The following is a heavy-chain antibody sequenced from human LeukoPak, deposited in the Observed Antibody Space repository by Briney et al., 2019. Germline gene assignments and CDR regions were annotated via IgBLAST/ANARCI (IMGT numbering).Heavy chain of an antibody. CDR3: ARTTYYDSSGCFDY. J-gene: IGHJ4*02. CDR2: MNQDGSAK. CDR1: GFTFNNYW. D-gene: IGHD3-22*01. V-gene: IGHV3-7*01. Sequence: GGSLRLSCAASGFTFNNYWMSWVRQAPGKGLEWVANMNQDGSAKYYVDSVEGRFTISRDNAKNSLYLQMNSLRAEDTAVYYCARTTYYDSSGCFDYWGQGTLVTVSS.